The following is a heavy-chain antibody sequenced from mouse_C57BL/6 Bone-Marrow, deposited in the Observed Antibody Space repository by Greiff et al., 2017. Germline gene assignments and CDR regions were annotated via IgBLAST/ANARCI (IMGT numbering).Heavy chain of an antibody. Sequence: DVQLQESGTVLARPGASVKMSCKTSGYTFTSYWMHWVKQRPGQGLEWIGAIYPGNSDTSYNQKFKGKAKLTAVTSASTAYMELSSLTNEDSAVYYWTKSLVLRYHWYFDVWGTGTTVTVSS. V-gene: IGHV1-5*01. CDR3: TKSLVLRYHWYFDV. D-gene: IGHD1-1*01. CDR1: GYTFTSYW. CDR2: IYPGNSDT. J-gene: IGHJ1*03.